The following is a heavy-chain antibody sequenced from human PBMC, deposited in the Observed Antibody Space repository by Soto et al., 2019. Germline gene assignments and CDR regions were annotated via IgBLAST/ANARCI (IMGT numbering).Heavy chain of an antibody. V-gene: IGHV3-30-3*01. D-gene: IGHD4-4*01. CDR3: ARDRVTTYYYYYGMDV. CDR1: GFTFSSYA. Sequence: GGSLRLSCAASGFTFSSYAMHWVRQAPGKGLEWVAVISYDGSNKYYADSVKGRFTISRDNSKNTLYLQMNSPRAEDTAVYYCARDRVTTYYYYYGMDVWGQGTTVTVS. J-gene: IGHJ6*02. CDR2: ISYDGSNK.